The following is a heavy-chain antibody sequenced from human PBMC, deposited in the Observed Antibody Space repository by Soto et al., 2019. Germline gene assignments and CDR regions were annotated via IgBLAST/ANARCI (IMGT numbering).Heavy chain of an antibody. Sequence: EVQLLESGGGLVQPGGSLRLSCAASGFTFSSYAMNWVRQAPGKGLEWVSVISGSGDNTYYADSVKGRFTISRDNSKNTMYLQMNSLRAEDTAVYYCAKDPHPGASRWFDPWGQGTLVTVSS. V-gene: IGHV3-23*01. CDR2: ISGSGDNT. D-gene: IGHD3-10*01. CDR1: GFTFSSYA. J-gene: IGHJ5*02. CDR3: AKDPHPGASRWFDP.